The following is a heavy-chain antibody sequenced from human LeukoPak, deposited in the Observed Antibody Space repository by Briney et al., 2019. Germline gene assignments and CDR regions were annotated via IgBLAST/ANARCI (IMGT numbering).Heavy chain of an antibody. D-gene: IGHD6-19*01. J-gene: IGHJ4*02. CDR1: GFTFSSYW. CDR2: INQDGSEK. CDR3: AKTTTGYSSGRFPGWPVDY. Sequence: GGSLRLSCTASGFTFSSYWMNWVRQAPGKGLEWVAHINQDGSEKYFVDSVRGRFTISKDNAKNSLYLQVNSLRAEDTAVYYCAKTTTGYSSGRFPGWPVDYWGQGTLVTVSS. V-gene: IGHV3-7*03.